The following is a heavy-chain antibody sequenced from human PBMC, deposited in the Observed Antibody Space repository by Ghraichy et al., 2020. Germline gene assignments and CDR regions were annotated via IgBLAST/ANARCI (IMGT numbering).Heavy chain of an antibody. V-gene: IGHV4-39*07. J-gene: IGHJ4*02. CDR2: IYYSGST. CDR1: GGSISSSSYY. D-gene: IGHD3-22*01. CDR3: ASYYYDSSGYQEGFDY. Sequence: SETLSLTCTVSGGSISSSSYYWGWIRQPPGKGLEWIGSIYYSGSTYYNPSLKSRVTISVDTSKNQFSLKLSSVTAADTAVYYCASYYYDSSGYQEGFDYWGQGTLVTVSS.